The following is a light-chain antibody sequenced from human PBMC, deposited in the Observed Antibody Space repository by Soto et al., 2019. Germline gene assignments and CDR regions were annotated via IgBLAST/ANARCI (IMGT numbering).Light chain of an antibody. CDR1: QTIANY. J-gene: IGKJ1*01. V-gene: IGKV1-33*01. CDR2: DAS. CDR3: EQHYTLPPT. Sequence: VQMTESPSSLSASVGAKVTKTCRAGQTIANYLNGYQQKPGKAPKLLIYDASNLETGVPSRFSGSGSAADVIFPISSLQPEDVSTYYYEQHYTLPPTFGQGTKVDIK.